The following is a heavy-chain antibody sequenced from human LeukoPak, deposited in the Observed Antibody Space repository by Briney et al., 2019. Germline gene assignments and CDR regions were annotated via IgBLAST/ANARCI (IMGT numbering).Heavy chain of an antibody. CDR1: GGSISSYY. Sequence: SETLSLTCTVSGGSISSYYWSWIRQPPGKGLEWIGYIYYSGSTNYNPSLKSRVTISVDTSKNQISLKLSSVTAADTAVYYCARTGCSGGSCYSGFDPWGQGTLVTVSS. CDR3: ARTGCSGGSCYSGFDP. CDR2: IYYSGST. V-gene: IGHV4-59*01. J-gene: IGHJ5*02. D-gene: IGHD2-15*01.